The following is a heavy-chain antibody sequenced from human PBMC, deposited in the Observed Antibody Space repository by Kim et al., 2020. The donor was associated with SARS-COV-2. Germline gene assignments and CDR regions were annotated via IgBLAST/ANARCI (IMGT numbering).Heavy chain of an antibody. V-gene: IGHV4-34*01. Sequence: SETLSLTCTVDGGSFSGYYWSWIRQPPGKGLEWIGEINHSGSTNYNPTLKSRVTISVDTSKNQFSLKLSSVTAADTAVHYCARCPDIVVVPAAPRDWSFDLWGRGTLVTVSS. CDR3: ARCPDIVVVPAAPRDWSFDL. CDR1: GGSFSGYY. D-gene: IGHD2-2*01. J-gene: IGHJ2*01. CDR2: INHSGST.